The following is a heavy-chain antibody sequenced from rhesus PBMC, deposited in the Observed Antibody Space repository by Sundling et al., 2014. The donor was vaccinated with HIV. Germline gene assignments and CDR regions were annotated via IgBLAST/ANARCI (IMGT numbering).Heavy chain of an antibody. J-gene: IGHJ4*01. Sequence: EVQLVESGGGLVQPGESLRLSCEASGFTFSNYGMHWVRQAPGKGLEWVAIIWFDGSKTYYGDSVKDRFTISRDNSENRLYLQMNNLKLEDTAVYYCVTAQRGYWGQGVLVTVSS. CDR2: IWFDGSKT. D-gene: IGHD6-19*01. CDR3: VTAQRGY. CDR1: GFTFSNYG. V-gene: IGHV3-54*02.